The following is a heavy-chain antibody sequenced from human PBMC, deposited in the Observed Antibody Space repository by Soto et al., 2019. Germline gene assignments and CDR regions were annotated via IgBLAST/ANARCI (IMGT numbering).Heavy chain of an antibody. CDR1: GYTFTSYD. V-gene: IGHV1-8*01. CDR3: ARVGDDFTDYYYYGMAV. J-gene: IGHJ6*02. D-gene: IGHD3-3*01. CDR2: MNPNSGNT. Sequence: ASVKVSCKASGYTFTSYDINWVRQATGQGLEWMGWMNPNSGNTGYAQKFQGRVTMTRNTSISTAYMELSSLRSEDTAVYYCARVGDDFTDYYYYGMAVWGQGTTVTVSS.